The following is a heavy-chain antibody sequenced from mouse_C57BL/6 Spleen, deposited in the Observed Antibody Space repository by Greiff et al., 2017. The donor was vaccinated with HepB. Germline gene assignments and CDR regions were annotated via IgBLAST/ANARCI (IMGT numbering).Heavy chain of an antibody. D-gene: IGHD2-3*01. CDR3: ARSQGDYDGYGWYFDV. V-gene: IGHV1-64*01. CDR1: GYTFTSYW. Sequence: VQLQQSGAELVKPGASVKLSCKASGYTFTSYWMHWVKQRPGQGLEWIGMIHPNSGSTNYNEKFKSKATLTVDKSSSTAYMQLSSLTSEDSAVYYCARSQGDYDGYGWYFDVWGTGTTVTVSS. CDR2: IHPNSGST. J-gene: IGHJ1*03.